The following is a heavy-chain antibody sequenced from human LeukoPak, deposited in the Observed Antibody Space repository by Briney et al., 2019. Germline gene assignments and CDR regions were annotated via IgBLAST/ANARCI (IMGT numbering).Heavy chain of an antibody. CDR2: ISSSSSYI. Sequence: PGRSMRLSCAASGFTFSSYSMNWVRQAPGKGLEWVSSISSSSSYIYYADSVKGRFTISRDNAKNSLYLQMNSLRAEDTAVYYCARDRGRYFDYWGQGTLVTVSS. J-gene: IGHJ4*02. CDR1: GFTFSSYS. V-gene: IGHV3-21*01. D-gene: IGHD3-9*01. CDR3: ARDRGRYFDY.